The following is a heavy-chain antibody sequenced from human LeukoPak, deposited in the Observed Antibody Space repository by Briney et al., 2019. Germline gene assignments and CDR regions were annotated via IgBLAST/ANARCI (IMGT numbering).Heavy chain of an antibody. V-gene: IGHV3-23*01. CDR1: GFTFSSYE. CDR3: AKDLKTTVTTIFDY. CDR2: ISGRSGST. J-gene: IGHJ4*02. D-gene: IGHD4-17*01. Sequence: GGSLRLSCAASGFTFSSYEMNWVRQAPGKGLEWVSGISGRSGSTDYADSVKGRFAISRDNSKNTLYLQMNSLRAEDTAIYYCAKDLKTTVTTIFDYWGQGTLVTVSS.